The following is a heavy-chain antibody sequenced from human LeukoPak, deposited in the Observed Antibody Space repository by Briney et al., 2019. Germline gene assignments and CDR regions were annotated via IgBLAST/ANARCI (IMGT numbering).Heavy chain of an antibody. CDR1: GASITSYY. D-gene: IGHD2-2*02. CDR2: IYYRGST. CDR3: ARVPSIGCFTD. Sequence: PSETLSLTCTVSGASITSYYWIWIRQPPGKGLEWIGYIYYRGSTNYNPSLKSRVTISIDTSKNQFSLNLSSVTAADSAVYYCARVPSIGCFTDWGQGTLVTVSS. J-gene: IGHJ4*02. V-gene: IGHV4-59*01.